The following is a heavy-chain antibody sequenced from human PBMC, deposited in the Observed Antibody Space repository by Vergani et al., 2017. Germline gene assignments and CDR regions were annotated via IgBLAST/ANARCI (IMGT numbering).Heavy chain of an antibody. CDR3: AKLWTGGLGELSFFDY. CDR1: GFTFSIYA. J-gene: IGHJ4*02. V-gene: IGHV3-23*01. D-gene: IGHD3-16*02. Sequence: EVQLLESGGGLVQPGGSLRLSCAASGFTFSIYAMSWVRQAPGKGLEWVSTITGSGGSTYYADSVKGRFTISRDSSKNTLYLQMNSLRAEDTAIYYCAKLWTGGLGELSFFDYWGQGTLVTVSS. CDR2: ITGSGGST.